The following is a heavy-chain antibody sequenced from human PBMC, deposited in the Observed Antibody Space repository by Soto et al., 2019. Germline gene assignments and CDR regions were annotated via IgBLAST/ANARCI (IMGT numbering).Heavy chain of an antibody. Sequence: SETLSLTYTVSGSSISSDGYYWSWIRQHPGKGLEWIGYIYYSGSTYYNPSLKSRVTISVDTSKNQFSLKLSSVTAADTAVYYCARALYYYDSSGHFDYWGQGTLVTVSS. V-gene: IGHV4-31*03. J-gene: IGHJ4*02. D-gene: IGHD3-22*01. CDR1: GSSISSDGYY. CDR2: IYYSGST. CDR3: ARALYYYDSSGHFDY.